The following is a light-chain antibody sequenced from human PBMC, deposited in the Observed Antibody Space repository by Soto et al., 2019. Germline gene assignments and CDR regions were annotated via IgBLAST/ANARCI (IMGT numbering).Light chain of an antibody. CDR2: GAS. J-gene: IGKJ1*01. CDR1: QSVSNN. V-gene: IGKV3-15*01. CDR3: KQYNSWMWT. Sequence: ETVMTQSPVTLSLFPGQRATLACRASQSVSNNLAWYQQKPGQAPRLLIYGASTRATGIPARFSGSGSGTEFTLIISSLQSEDSAVYDCKQYNSWMWTFGQGTKVDIK.